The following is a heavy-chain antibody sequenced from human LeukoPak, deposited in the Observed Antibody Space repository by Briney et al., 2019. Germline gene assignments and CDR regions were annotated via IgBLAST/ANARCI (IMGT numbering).Heavy chain of an antibody. CDR3: ARVGWGYSNDAFDI. Sequence: ASVKVSCKASGYTFTGYYMHWVRQAPGQGLEWMGRINPNSGGTNYAQKFQGRVTMTRDTSISTAYMELSRLRSDDTAVYYCARVGWGYSNDAFDIWGQGTMVTVSS. CDR1: GYTFTGYY. CDR2: INPNSGGT. D-gene: IGHD3-16*01. V-gene: IGHV1-2*06. J-gene: IGHJ3*02.